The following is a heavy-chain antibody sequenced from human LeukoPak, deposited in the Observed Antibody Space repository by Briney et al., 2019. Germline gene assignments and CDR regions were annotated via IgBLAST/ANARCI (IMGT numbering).Heavy chain of an antibody. V-gene: IGHV4-59*06. CDR3: ARTQVVVPLQNWFDP. CDR1: GFTFSSYS. CDR2: IYYSGST. J-gene: IGHJ5*02. D-gene: IGHD3-22*01. Sequence: GSLRLSCAASGFTFSSYSMNWVRQAPGKGLEWIGYIYYSGSTYYNPSLKSRVTISIDTSKNQFSLKLSSVTAADTAVYYCARTQVVVPLQNWFDPWGQGTLVTVSS.